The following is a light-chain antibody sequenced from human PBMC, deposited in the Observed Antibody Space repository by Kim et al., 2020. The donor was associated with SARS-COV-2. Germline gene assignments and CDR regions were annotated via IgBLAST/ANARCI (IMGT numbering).Light chain of an antibody. CDR3: AAYTTSDTLV. J-gene: IGLJ2*01. CDR1: NSDVGAYNY. V-gene: IGLV2-14*03. Sequence: GQSITFSCTGTNSDVGAYNYVSWYQQFPDKAPTLLTFDVSKRPSGVSNRFSGSKSGNTASLTISGVQAEDESDYYCAAYTTSDTLVFGGGTQLTVL. CDR2: DVS.